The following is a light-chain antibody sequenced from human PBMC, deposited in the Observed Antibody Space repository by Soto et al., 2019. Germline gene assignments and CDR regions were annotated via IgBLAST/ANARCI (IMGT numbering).Light chain of an antibody. J-gene: IGKJ2*01. CDR2: KAS. V-gene: IGKV1-5*03. Sequence: DIQLTQSPSTLSASVGERVTITCRASQSVSNWLAWYQQKPGKAPKLRIYKASIVESGGPSRFGGSGSEADFTLSINSPQPDDFATYYCQQFSSRSSTFGQGTTLEIK. CDR1: QSVSNW. CDR3: QQFSSRSST.